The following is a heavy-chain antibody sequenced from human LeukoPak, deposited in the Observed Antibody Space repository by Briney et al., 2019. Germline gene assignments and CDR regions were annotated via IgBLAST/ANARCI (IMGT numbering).Heavy chain of an antibody. CDR3: ARDNTPTRERFGELSENYYYYGMDV. D-gene: IGHD3-10*01. Sequence: ASVTVSCKASGGTFSSYAISWVRQAPGQGLEWMGGIIPIFGTADYPQKFQGRVTITADKSTSTAYMELSSLRSEDTAVYYCARDNTPTRERFGELSENYYYYGMDVWGKGTTVTVSS. V-gene: IGHV1-69*06. J-gene: IGHJ6*04. CDR1: GGTFSSYA. CDR2: IIPIFGTA.